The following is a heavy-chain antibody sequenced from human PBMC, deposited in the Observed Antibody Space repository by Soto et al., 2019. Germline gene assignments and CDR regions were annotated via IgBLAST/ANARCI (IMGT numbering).Heavy chain of an antibody. Sequence: EVRLLESGGGFVQPGGSLRLSCVASGFTFSLYTMMWVRQAPGKGPEWLSYTPPGDTSRHFADSVKGRFTVSRDNAKNSLFLQMNSLTDEDTAVYYCARDHNWAFDYWGQGILVTVSS. CDR1: GFTFSLYT. J-gene: IGHJ4*02. V-gene: IGHV3-48*02. D-gene: IGHD1-20*01. CDR2: TPPGDTSR. CDR3: ARDHNWAFDY.